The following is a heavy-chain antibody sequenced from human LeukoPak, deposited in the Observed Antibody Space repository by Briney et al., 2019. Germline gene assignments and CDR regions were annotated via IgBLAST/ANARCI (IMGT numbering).Heavy chain of an antibody. CDR1: GFTFSSYS. CDR3: ARVPGIREQWLVRGGDY. D-gene: IGHD6-19*01. CDR2: ISSSSSTI. J-gene: IGHJ4*02. Sequence: GGSLRPSCAASGFTFSSYSMNWVRQAPGKGLEWVSYISSSSSTIYYADSVKGRFTISRDNAKNSLYLQMNSLRAEDTAVYYCARVPGIREQWLVRGGDYWGQGTLVTVSS. V-gene: IGHV3-48*01.